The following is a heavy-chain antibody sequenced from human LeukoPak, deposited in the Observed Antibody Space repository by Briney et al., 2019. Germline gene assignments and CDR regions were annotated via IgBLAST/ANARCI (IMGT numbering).Heavy chain of an antibody. V-gene: IGHV3-74*01. CDR2: IDEHGTTI. CDR1: GFTFSRYW. J-gene: IGHJ4*02. D-gene: IGHD3-10*01. CDR3: ARDVGGAGSH. Sequence: GESLRLSCAASGFTFSRYWMHWVRQAPGEGLVWVSRIDEHGTTIDYADSVRDRFTIPRDNAKNTLYLHMNSLRAEDTAMYYCARDVGGAGSHWGQGSLVTVSS.